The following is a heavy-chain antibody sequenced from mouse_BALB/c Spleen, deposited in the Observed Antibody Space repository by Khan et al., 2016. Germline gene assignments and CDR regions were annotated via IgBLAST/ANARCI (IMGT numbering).Heavy chain of an antibody. D-gene: IGHD2-2*01. Sequence: EVQLQESGPGLVKPSQSLSLTCTVTGYSITSDYAWNWIRQFPGNKLEWMGYISYRGSTNYNPSLKSRISITRDTSKNQFFLQLNSVTTEDTATYCCASDPYGYDVAWFAYWGQGTLVSVSA. J-gene: IGHJ3*01. CDR3: ASDPYGYDVAWFAY. CDR1: GYSITSDYA. CDR2: ISYRGST. V-gene: IGHV3-2*02.